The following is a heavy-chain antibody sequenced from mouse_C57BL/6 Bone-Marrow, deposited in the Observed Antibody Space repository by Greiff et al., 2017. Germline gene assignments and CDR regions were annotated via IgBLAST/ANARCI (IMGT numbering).Heavy chain of an antibody. J-gene: IGHJ1*01. CDR1: GFTFSSYA. Sequence: EVKLVESGGGLVKPGGSLKLSCAASGFTFSSYAMSWVRQTPEKRLEWVATISSGGSYTYYPDSVKGRFTISRDNAKNTLYLQMSGLRSEDTAMYYCARPTTAPYWYFDVWGAGTTVTVSS. D-gene: IGHD1-2*01. V-gene: IGHV5-9-3*01. CDR3: ARPTTAPYWYFDV. CDR2: ISSGGSYT.